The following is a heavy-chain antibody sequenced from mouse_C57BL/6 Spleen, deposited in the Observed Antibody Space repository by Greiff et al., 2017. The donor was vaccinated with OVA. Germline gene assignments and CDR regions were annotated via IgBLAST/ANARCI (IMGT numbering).Heavy chain of an antibody. CDR1: GYTFTDYE. Sequence: QVQLQQSGAELVRPGASVTLSCKASGYTFTDYEMHWVKQTPVPGLEWIGAIDPETGGTAYNQKFKGKAILTADKSSSTAYMELRSLTSEDSAVYYCTRWDGSNAMDYWGQGTSVTVSS. D-gene: IGHD1-1*01. V-gene: IGHV1-15*01. J-gene: IGHJ4*01. CDR3: TRWDGSNAMDY. CDR2: IDPETGGT.